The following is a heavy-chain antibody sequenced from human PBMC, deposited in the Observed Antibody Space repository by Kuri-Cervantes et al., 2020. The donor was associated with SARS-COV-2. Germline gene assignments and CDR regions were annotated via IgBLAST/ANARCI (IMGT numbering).Heavy chain of an antibody. D-gene: IGHD3-3*01. J-gene: IGHJ1*01. CDR1: EFGFSRYA. Sequence: GGSLRLSCSDSEFGFSRYAMHWVRQAPGKGLEWVAQTSFDGTKKYYAESVKGRFIISRDNSVSTVYLQMNSLRAEDTAVYYCARDSDDDVWSGYSTAEYFQHWGQGTLVTVSS. V-gene: IGHV3-30-3*01. CDR3: ARDSDDDVWSGYSTAEYFQH. CDR2: TSFDGTKK.